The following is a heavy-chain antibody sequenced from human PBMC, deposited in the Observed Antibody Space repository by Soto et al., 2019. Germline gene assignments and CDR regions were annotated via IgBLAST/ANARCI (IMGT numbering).Heavy chain of an antibody. D-gene: IGHD3-10*01. CDR3: ARLGPYGSESYSFRYNRFDP. CDR1: GFTVSSSH. CDR2: IYSGGSS. V-gene: IGHV3-53*01. Sequence: AGGSLRLSCTTSGFTVSSSHMTWVRQAPGKGLEWVSVIYSGGSSYYAVSVQGRFTISRDNSKNTVYLQMNSLRGEDTAMYYCARLGPYGSESYSFRYNRFDPWGQGTQVTVSS. J-gene: IGHJ5*02.